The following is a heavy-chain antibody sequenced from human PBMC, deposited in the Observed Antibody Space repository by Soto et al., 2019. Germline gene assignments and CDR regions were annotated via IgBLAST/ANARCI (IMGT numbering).Heavy chain of an antibody. CDR3: AKGSRWYLGPPFDD. CDR2: INHSGST. CDR1: GGSVSSYS. Sequence: ETLSLSGAVSGGSVSSYSWSRIRQPPGKGLEWIGEINHSGSTIYNPSLKSRVTISLDTSENQFSLKVNSVTAADTAFYYCAKGSRWYLGPPFDDWGQGTPVTVSS. V-gene: IGHV4-34*01. D-gene: IGHD6-13*01. J-gene: IGHJ4*02.